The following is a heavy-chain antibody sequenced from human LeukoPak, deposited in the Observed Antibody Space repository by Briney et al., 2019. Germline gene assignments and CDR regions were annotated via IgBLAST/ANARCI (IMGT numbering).Heavy chain of an antibody. V-gene: IGHV3-23*01. CDR2: ISGSEDGT. Sequence: PGGSLRLSCAASGFTFSTYAMSWVRQIPGKGLEWVSAISGSEDGTYYADSVKGRFTISRDNSRNTLYLQMNTLRAEDTAVYFCAKSPVSSCRGSFCYPFDYWGQGNLVTVSS. CDR1: GFTFSTYA. J-gene: IGHJ4*02. CDR3: AKSPVSSCRGSFCYPFDY. D-gene: IGHD2-15*01.